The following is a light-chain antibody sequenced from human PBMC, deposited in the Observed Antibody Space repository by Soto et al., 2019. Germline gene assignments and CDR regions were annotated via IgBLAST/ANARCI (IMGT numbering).Light chain of an antibody. CDR2: GAS. CDR3: QKYNNLTRT. Sequence: ETVMTQSPATLSVSPGEGATLSCRASQSVSSNLVWYQHRPGQAPRLLIYGASTRATDIPARFSGSGSGTEFTLTISSLQSDDYEVYYCQKYNNLTRTFGGGTKV. CDR1: QSVSSN. V-gene: IGKV3-15*01. J-gene: IGKJ4*01.